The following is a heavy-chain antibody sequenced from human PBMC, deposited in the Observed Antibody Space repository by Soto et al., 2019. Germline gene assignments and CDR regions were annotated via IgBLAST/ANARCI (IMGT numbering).Heavy chain of an antibody. J-gene: IGHJ6*02. Sequence: SETLSLTCGVSGDSITTYKWWTWVRQTPGRGLEWIGEIYDSGNTRYNPSLRSRVTISKETSKNQLSLKLNSVTVADTAVYYCATCQLGEYYYAMDMWGQGTTVTVSS. CDR2: IYDSGNT. CDR3: ATCQLGEYYYAMDM. V-gene: IGHV4-4*02. D-gene: IGHD7-27*01. CDR1: GDSITTYKW.